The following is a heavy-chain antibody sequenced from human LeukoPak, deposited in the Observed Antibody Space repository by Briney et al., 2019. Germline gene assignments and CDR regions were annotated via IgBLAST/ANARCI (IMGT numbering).Heavy chain of an antibody. CDR1: GYTFTGYY. V-gene: IGHV1-2*02. CDR2: INPNSGGT. D-gene: IGHD3-3*01. Sequence: ASVKVSCKASGYTFTGYYTHWVRQAPGQGLEWMGWINPNSGGTNYAQKFQGRVTMTRDTSISTAYMELSRLRSDDTAVYYCARGFYDFWSGYYFDYWGQGTLVTVSS. CDR3: ARGFYDFWSGYYFDY. J-gene: IGHJ4*02.